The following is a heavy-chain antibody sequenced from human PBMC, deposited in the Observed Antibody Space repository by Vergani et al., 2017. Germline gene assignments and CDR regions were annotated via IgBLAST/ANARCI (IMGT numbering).Heavy chain of an antibody. D-gene: IGHD3-16*01. Sequence: QVQLVESGGGVVQRGGSLRLSCATSGFTLSNYDMQWIRQGPGKGLEFVAFIQFDGSNQYYADPVKGRFTLSSDFSKNTLYLQMNSLRTDDTATYYCAKHFRGWGIDYWGQGTQVIVSS. CDR2: IQFDGSNQ. CDR3: AKHFRGWGIDY. J-gene: IGHJ4*02. V-gene: IGHV3-30*02. CDR1: GFTLSNYD.